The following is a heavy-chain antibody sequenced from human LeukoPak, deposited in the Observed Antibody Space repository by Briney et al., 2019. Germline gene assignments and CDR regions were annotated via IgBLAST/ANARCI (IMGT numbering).Heavy chain of an antibody. D-gene: IGHD2-15*01. CDR3: ARDKGGPYYYYYMDV. CDR2: ISAYNGNT. J-gene: IGHJ6*03. CDR1: GYTFTSYG. Sequence: GASVKVSCKASGYTFTSYGISWVRQAPGQGLEWMGWISAYNGNTNYAQELQGRVTMTTDTSTSTAYMELRSLRSDDTAVYYCARDKGGPYYYYYMDVWGKGTTVTVSS. V-gene: IGHV1-18*01.